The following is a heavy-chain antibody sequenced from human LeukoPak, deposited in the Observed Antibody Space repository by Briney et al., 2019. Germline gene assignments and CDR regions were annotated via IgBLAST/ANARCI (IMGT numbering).Heavy chain of an antibody. CDR2: ISAYNGNT. V-gene: IGHV1-18*01. CDR1: GYTFTSYG. D-gene: IGHD2-2*01. J-gene: IGHJ4*02. CDR3: ARDLRDCSSTSCLYY. Sequence: GASVNVSCKASGYTFTSYGISWVRQAPGQGLEWMGWISAYNGNTNYAQKLQGRVTMTTDTSTSTAYMELRSLRSDDTAVYYCARDLRDCSSTSCLYYWGQGTLVTVSS.